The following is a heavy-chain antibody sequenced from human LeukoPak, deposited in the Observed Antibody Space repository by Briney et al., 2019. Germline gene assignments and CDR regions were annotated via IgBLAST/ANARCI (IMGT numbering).Heavy chain of an antibody. CDR3: ARHGSYSLAF. V-gene: IGHV4-4*02. J-gene: IGHJ4*02. D-gene: IGHD1-26*01. Sequence: SGTLSLTCAASGGSISSGGYWSWLRQPPGKGLEWIGQIYYIGSTNYNPSLESRVIMSLDKSTNQLSLRFNSVTAADTAVYYCARHGSYSLAFWGQGALVTVSS. CDR2: IYYIGST. CDR1: GGSISSGGY.